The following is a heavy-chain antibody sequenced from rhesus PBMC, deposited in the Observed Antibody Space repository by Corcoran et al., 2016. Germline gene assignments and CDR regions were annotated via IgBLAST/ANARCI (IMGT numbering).Heavy chain of an antibody. Sequence: QVTFKESGPAPVKPTQTLTLTCTFSGFSLSTSGMRVSWIRQPPGKALEWLARIDRDDDKYYSTSLKSRLTISKDTSKNQVVLTMTNMDPVDTATYYCARYDYDINSRSGYFDFWGQGVLVTVSS. D-gene: IGHD3-40*01. CDR2: IDRDDDK. CDR1: GFSLSTSGMR. CDR3: ARYDYDINSRSGYFDF. J-gene: IGHJ4*01. V-gene: IGHV2S2*01.